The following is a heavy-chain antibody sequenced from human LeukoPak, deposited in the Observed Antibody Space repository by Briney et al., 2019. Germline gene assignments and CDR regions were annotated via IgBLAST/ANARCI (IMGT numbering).Heavy chain of an antibody. V-gene: IGHV3-15*01. J-gene: IGHJ5*02. Sequence: GACLTLAWAASGTTVGTAWIGSVRQAAGGWREWVGCIKREIAGTTPDYSAAVKDRFTISRDNSTNTMYLQMHSLKSEDTAVYYCATDRAWFDPWVQGTLVTVSS. CDR3: ATDRAWFDP. CDR1: GTTVGTAW. D-gene: IGHD3-10*01. CDR2: IKREIAGTTP.